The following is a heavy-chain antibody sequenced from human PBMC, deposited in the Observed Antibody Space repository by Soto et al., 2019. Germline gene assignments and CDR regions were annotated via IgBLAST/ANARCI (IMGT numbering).Heavy chain of an antibody. V-gene: IGHV3-23*01. CDR3: VVLRFLEWPHDAFEI. D-gene: IGHD3-3*01. Sequence: GGSLRLSCTVSRFTLSNSAMSWVRQAPGKGLEWVSAISISGGSTYYADSVKGRFTISRDNSKNTLYLQMNSLRAEDTAVYYCVVLRFLEWPHDAFEIWGQGTMVTVSS. CDR2: ISISGGST. CDR1: RFTLSNSA. J-gene: IGHJ3*02.